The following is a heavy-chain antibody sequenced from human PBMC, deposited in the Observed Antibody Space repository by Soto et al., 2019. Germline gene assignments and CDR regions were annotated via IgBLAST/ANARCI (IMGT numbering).Heavy chain of an antibody. D-gene: IGHD6-19*01. CDR3: AKGVPGIAVAGTGYFQH. V-gene: IGHV3-23*01. CDR2: ISGSGDST. CDR1: GFTFSSYA. J-gene: IGHJ1*01. Sequence: EVQLLESGGGLVQPGGSLRLSCAASGFTFSSYAMSWVRQAPGKGLEWVSGISGSGDSTYYADSVKGRFTISRDNCTKTVYLQMNSLRAEDTAVYYCAKGVPGIAVAGTGYFQHWGQGTLVTVSS.